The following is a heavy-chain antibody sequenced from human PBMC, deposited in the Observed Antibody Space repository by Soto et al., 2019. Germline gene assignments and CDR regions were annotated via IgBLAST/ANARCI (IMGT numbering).Heavy chain of an antibody. J-gene: IGHJ4*02. Sequence: GGSLRLSCAASEFTFSKHAMHWVRQAPGKGLEWVAVISYHGSNKYYGDSVKDRFTISRDNSKNTLYLHMNSLRPEDTAVYFCAKGPPLVMVYPVLDSWGQGTLVTVSS. CDR3: AKGPPLVMVYPVLDS. CDR1: EFTFSKHA. CDR2: ISYHGSNK. V-gene: IGHV3-30*18. D-gene: IGHD2-8*01.